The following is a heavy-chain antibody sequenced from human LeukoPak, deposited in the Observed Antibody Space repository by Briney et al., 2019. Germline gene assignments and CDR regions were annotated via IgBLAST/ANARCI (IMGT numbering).Heavy chain of an antibody. CDR1: GFTFSSYA. CDR2: ISGSGGST. Sequence: PGGSLRLSCAASGFTFSSYAMSWVRQAPGKGLEWVSAISGSGGSTYYADSVKGRFTISRDNSKNTLYLQMNSLRAEDTAVYYCALSGSYYSGPVPGADYWGQGTLVTVSS. V-gene: IGHV3-23*01. CDR3: ALSGSYYSGPVPGADY. D-gene: IGHD1-26*01. J-gene: IGHJ4*02.